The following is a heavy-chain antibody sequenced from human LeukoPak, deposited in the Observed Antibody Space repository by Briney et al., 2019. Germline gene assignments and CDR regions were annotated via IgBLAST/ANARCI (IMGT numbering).Heavy chain of an antibody. CDR2: IYYSGST. D-gene: IGHD2-15*01. Sequence: ASETLSLTCTVCGGSISSYYWSWLRQPPGKGLEWIGYIYYSGSTNYNPSLKSRVTISVDTSKNQFSLKLSSVTAADTAVYYCAGGLGYCSGGSCAYLDYWGQGTLVTVSS. J-gene: IGHJ4*02. CDR3: AGGLGYCSGGSCAYLDY. V-gene: IGHV4-59*01. CDR1: GGSISSYY.